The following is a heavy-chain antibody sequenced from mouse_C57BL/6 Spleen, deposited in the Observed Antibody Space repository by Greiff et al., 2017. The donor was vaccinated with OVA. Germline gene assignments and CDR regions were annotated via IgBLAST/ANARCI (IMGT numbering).Heavy chain of an antibody. CDR3: ATSTVVGEDYFDY. Sequence: LVESGAELVKPGASVKLSCTASGFNIKDYYMHWVKQRTEQGLEWIGRIDPEDGETKYAPKFQGKATITADTSSNTAYLQLSSLTSEDTAVYYCATSTVVGEDYFDYWGQGTTLTVSS. J-gene: IGHJ2*01. CDR2: IDPEDGET. D-gene: IGHD1-1*01. V-gene: IGHV14-2*01. CDR1: GFNIKDYY.